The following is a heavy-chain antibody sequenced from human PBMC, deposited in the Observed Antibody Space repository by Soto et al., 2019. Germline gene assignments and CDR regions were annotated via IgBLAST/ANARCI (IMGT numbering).Heavy chain of an antibody. CDR2: SISGDTT. J-gene: IGHJ6*02. CDR3: VKDWTGKRCPCLDA. D-gene: IGHD3-3*01. V-gene: IGHV3-23*01. CDR1: GFTFRNYV. Sequence: EVQLLESGGGSVQPGASLRLSCIASGFTFRNYVMSWVRQAPGEGLEWVSSISGDTTYFADSVKGRFTISRDNSKNTLFLQMNSLRVEDTALYYCVKDWTGKRCPCLDAWGQGTSVTVSS.